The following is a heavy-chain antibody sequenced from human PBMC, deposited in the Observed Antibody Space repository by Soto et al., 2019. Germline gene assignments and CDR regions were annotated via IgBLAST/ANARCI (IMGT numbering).Heavy chain of an antibody. Sequence: GGSLRLSCAASGFTFSSYWMHWVRQAPGKGLVWVSRINSDGSSTSYADSVKGRFTISRDNAKNTLYLQMNSLRAEDTAVYYCATYGDYFPDFDYWGQGTLVTVSS. CDR3: ATYGDYFPDFDY. CDR1: GFTFSSYW. J-gene: IGHJ4*02. D-gene: IGHD4-17*01. V-gene: IGHV3-74*01. CDR2: INSDGSST.